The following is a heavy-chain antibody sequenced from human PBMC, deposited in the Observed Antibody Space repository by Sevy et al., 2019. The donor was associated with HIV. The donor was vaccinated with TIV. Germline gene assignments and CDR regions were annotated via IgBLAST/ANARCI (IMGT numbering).Heavy chain of an antibody. Sequence: ASVKVSCKASGYTFISNGISWVRQAPGQGLEWMGWISTYNDNTNYAQQFQGRVTMTTDTSTTTAYMELSSLRSEDTAVYYCVRADPGQHFDSWGQGTLVTVSS. CDR1: GYTFISNG. CDR2: ISTYNDNT. CDR3: VRADPGQHFDS. V-gene: IGHV1-18*01. J-gene: IGHJ4*02.